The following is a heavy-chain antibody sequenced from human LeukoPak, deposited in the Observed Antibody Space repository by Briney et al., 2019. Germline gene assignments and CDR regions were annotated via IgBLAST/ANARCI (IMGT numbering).Heavy chain of an antibody. J-gene: IGHJ4*02. V-gene: IGHV3-30*18. CDR3: VKDRGMGYSGTYYVDY. CDR1: GITFSSYA. Sequence: GRSLRLSCAASGITFSSYAMHWVRQAPGKGLEWVAVISYDGSNKNYADSVKGRFSISRDNSKNTLYLQMNSLRAEDTAVYYCVKDRGMGYSGTYYVDYWGQGTLVIVSS. CDR2: ISYDGSNK. D-gene: IGHD1-26*01.